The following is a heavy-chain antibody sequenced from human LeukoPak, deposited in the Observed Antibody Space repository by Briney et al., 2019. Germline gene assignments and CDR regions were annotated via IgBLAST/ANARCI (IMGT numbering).Heavy chain of an antibody. Sequence: SETLSLTCTVSGGSISSYYWSWIRQPPGKGLEWIGYIYYSGSTNYNPSLKSRVTISVDTSKNQFSLKLSSVTAADTAVYYCARGLADYSNPSRYYYYYGMDVWGQGTTVTVSS. CDR2: IYYSGST. CDR3: ARGLADYSNPSRYYYYYGMDV. D-gene: IGHD4-11*01. CDR1: GGSISSYY. J-gene: IGHJ6*02. V-gene: IGHV4-59*01.